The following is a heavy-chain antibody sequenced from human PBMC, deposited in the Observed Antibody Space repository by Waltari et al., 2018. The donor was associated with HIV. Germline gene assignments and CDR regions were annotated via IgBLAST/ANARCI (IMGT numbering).Heavy chain of an antibody. CDR1: AYTFTGYG. V-gene: IGHV1-18*01. CDR2: VNTYNGNT. D-gene: IGHD2-2*01. J-gene: IGHJ6*02. CDR3: ARVATTETSQFYGMDV. Sequence: VQLVQSGTEVKKPGASVKVSCKASAYTFTGYGIIWVRQAPGQGLEWMGGVNTYNGNTNYAQKFQGRVSMTTDTSTSTAYMELRSLRSDDTAIYFCARVATTETSQFYGMDVWGQGTTVTVSS.